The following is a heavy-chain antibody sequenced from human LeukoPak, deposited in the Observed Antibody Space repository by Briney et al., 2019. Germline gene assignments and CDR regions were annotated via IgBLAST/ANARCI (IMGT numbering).Heavy chain of an antibody. V-gene: IGHV4-38-2*02. D-gene: IGHD3-22*01. Sequence: SETLSLTCTVSGYSISSGYYWGWIRQPPGKGLEWIGSIYHSGSTYYNPSLKSRVTIPVDTSKNQFSLKLSSVTAADTAVYYCARGSGYQYYYYMDVWGKGTTVTVSS. J-gene: IGHJ6*03. CDR1: GYSISSGYY. CDR2: IYHSGST. CDR3: ARGSGYQYYYYMDV.